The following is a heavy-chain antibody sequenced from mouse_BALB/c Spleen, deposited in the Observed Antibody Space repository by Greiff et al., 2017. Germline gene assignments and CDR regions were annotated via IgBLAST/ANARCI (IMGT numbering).Heavy chain of an antibody. J-gene: IGHJ1*01. V-gene: IGHV5-4*02. CDR1: GFTFSDYY. CDR3: ARGRYFDV. CDR2: ISDGGSYT. Sequence: EVQGVESGGGLVKPGGSLNLSCAASGFTFSDYYMYWVRQTPEKRLEWVATISDGGSYTYYPDSVKGRFTISRDNAKNNLYLQMSSLKSEDTAMYYCARGRYFDVWGAGTTVTVAS.